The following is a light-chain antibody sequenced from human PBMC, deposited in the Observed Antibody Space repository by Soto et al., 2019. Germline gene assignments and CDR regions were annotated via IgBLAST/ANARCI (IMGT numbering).Light chain of an antibody. CDR3: LSHTGSRTL. Sequence: QSALTQPASASGSPGQSITISCTGASSDVGDYNYVSWYQEHPGQVPKLIIFEVTTRPSGVSDRFSGSRSGNTASLTISGLQAEDEADYYCLSHTGSRTLFGGGTQLTVL. CDR1: SSDVGDYNY. CDR2: EVT. J-gene: IGLJ3*02. V-gene: IGLV2-14*01.